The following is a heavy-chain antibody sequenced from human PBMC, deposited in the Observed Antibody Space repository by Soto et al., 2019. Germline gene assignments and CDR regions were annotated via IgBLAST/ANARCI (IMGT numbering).Heavy chain of an antibody. Sequence: GGSLRLSCAASGFTFSSYGMHWVRQAPGKGLEWVAVISYDGSNKYYADSVKGRFTISRDNSKNTLYLQMNSLRAEDTAVYYCAKDHSRPEPEYLFDYWGQGTLVTVSS. CDR2: ISYDGSNK. CDR1: GFTFSSYG. CDR3: AKDHSRPEPEYLFDY. V-gene: IGHV3-30*18. D-gene: IGHD6-13*01. J-gene: IGHJ4*02.